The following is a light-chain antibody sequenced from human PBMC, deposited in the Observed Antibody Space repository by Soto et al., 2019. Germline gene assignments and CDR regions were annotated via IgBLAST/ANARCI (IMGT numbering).Light chain of an antibody. CDR2: SNN. V-gene: IGLV1-44*01. Sequence: QSVLTQPPSASGTPGQRVTISCSGSSSNIGSNTVNWYQQLPGTAPKLLIYSNNQRPSGVPDRFSGSKSGTSASLAISGLQSEXEXXXXCAAWDDSLNGLWVFGGGTKLTVL. J-gene: IGLJ3*02. CDR1: SSNIGSNT. CDR3: AAWDDSLNGLWV.